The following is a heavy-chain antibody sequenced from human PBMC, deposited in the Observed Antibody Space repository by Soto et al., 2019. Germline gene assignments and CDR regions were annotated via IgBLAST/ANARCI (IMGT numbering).Heavy chain of an antibody. V-gene: IGHV1-69*02. CDR2: IIPILGIA. J-gene: IGHJ4*02. CDR1: GGTFSSYT. Sequence: QVQLVQSGAEVKKPGSSVKVSCKASGGTFSSYTISWVRQAPGQGLEWMGRIIPILGIANYAQKFQGRVTITADKSTSTAYMELRSLRSEDTAVYYCARGLRYFDWLLLDYWGQGTLVTVSS. D-gene: IGHD3-9*01. CDR3: ARGLRYFDWLLLDY.